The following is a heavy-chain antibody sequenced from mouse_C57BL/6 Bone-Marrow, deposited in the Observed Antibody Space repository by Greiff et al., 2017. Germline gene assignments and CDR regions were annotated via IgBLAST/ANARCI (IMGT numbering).Heavy chain of an antibody. J-gene: IGHJ3*01. Sequence: EVQLQQSGTVLARPGASVKMSCKTSGYTFTSYWMHWVKQRPGQGLEWLGAIYPGNSDTSYNQKFKGKAKLTAVTSASTAYMELSSLTNEDSAVYYCTRGGWLLAWFAYWGQGTLVTVSA. CDR1: GYTFTSYW. CDR2: IYPGNSDT. V-gene: IGHV1-5*01. D-gene: IGHD2-3*01. CDR3: TRGGWLLAWFAY.